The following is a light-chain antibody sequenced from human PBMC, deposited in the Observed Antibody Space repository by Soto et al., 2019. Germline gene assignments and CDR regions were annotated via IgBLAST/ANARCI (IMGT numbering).Light chain of an antibody. CDR2: GAS. J-gene: IGKJ5*01. CDR1: QSVSSRF. V-gene: IGKV3-20*01. Sequence: EIVLTQSPGTLSLSPGERATLSCRASQSVSSRFLAWYQQKPGQAPRLLMYGASSRATGIPDRFSGTGSGTDFTLTISRLEPEDFAVYYCQQYNNWPRFGQGTRLEIK. CDR3: QQYNNWPR.